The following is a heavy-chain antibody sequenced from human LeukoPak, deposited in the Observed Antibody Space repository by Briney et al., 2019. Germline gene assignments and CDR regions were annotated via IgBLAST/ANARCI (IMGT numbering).Heavy chain of an antibody. Sequence: ASVKVSCKASGYTFTGYYMHWVRQAPGQGLEWMGWINPNSGGTNYAQKFQGRVTMTRDTSISTAYMELSRLRSDDTAVYYCARVPALSGSSFLEFDYWGQGTLVTVSS. CDR1: GYTFTGYY. CDR2: INPNSGGT. D-gene: IGHD6-6*01. V-gene: IGHV1-2*02. CDR3: ARVPALSGSSFLEFDY. J-gene: IGHJ4*02.